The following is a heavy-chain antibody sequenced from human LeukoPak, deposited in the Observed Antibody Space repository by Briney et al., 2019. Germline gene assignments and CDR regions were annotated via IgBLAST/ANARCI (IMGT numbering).Heavy chain of an antibody. CDR2: INPSGGST. CDR3: ARGRGYTYYFDY. CDR1: GYTFTSYY. Sequence: GASVKVSCKASGYTFTSYYMHWVRQAPGQGLEWMGIINPSGGSTSYAQKFQGRVTITRNTSISTAYMELSSLRSEDTAVYYCARGRGYTYYFDYWGQGTLVTVSS. J-gene: IGHJ4*02. D-gene: IGHD3-3*01. V-gene: IGHV1-46*01.